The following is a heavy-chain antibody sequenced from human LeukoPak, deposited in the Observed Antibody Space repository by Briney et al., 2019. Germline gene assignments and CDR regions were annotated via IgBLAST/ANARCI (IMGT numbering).Heavy chain of an antibody. D-gene: IGHD2-15*01. CDR1: GGSFSGYY. J-gene: IGHJ6*03. CDR3: ARTTEGYCRGRSCYSYYYYMDV. Sequence: PSETLSLTCAVYGGSFSGYYWSWIRQPPGKGLEWIGEIDHSGSTNYNPSLKSRVTISVDTSKNQFSLKLSSVTAADTAVYYCARTTEGYCRGRSCYSYYYYMDVWGKGTTVTVSS. CDR2: IDHSGST. V-gene: IGHV4-34*01.